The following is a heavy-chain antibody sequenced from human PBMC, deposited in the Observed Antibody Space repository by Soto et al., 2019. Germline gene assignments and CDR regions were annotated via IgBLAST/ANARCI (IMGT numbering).Heavy chain of an antibody. CDR1: RFTFSNYA. J-gene: IGHJ3*02. D-gene: IGHD4-17*01. CDR2: ISYDGSDK. Sequence: QVQLVESGGGVVQPGRSLRLSCAASRFTFSNYAMHWVRQAPGRGLEWVAFISYDGSDKFYGDSVKGRFTISRANSKNTLYLQMNGLRSEDMAVYYCARETNAFDIWGQGTMVTVSS. CDR3: ARETNAFDI. V-gene: IGHV3-30-3*01.